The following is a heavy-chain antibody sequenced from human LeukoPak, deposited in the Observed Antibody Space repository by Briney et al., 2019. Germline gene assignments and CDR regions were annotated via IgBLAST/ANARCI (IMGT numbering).Heavy chain of an antibody. D-gene: IGHD6-13*01. CDR2: ISSSGSTI. J-gene: IGHJ4*02. CDR1: GFTFSSYR. V-gene: IGHV3-48*04. CDR3: ARDGGIAAADYYFDC. Sequence: GGSLRLSCAASGFTFSSYRMSWVRQAPGKGLEWVSYISSSGSTIYYADSVKGRFTISRDNAKNSLYLQMNSLRAEDTAVYYCARDGGIAAADYYFDCWGQGTLVTVSS.